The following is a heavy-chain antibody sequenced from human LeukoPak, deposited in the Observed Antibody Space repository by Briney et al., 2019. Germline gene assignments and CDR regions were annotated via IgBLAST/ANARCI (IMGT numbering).Heavy chain of an antibody. D-gene: IGHD3-9*01. Sequence: GASVKVSCKASGYTFTRWNFSWVRQAPGQGLEWMGWIRTYNGDTKYAQKFQGRVTMTTDTSTSTTYMELRSLTSDDTAVYYCARDLDWVFDLWGRGTLVTVSS. J-gene: IGHJ2*01. CDR1: GYTFTRWN. CDR3: ARDLDWVFDL. V-gene: IGHV1-18*01. CDR2: IRTYNGDT.